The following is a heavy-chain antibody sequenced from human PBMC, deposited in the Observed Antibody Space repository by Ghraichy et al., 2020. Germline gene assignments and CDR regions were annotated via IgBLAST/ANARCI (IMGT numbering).Heavy chain of an antibody. V-gene: IGHV3-48*02. CDR2: ISSSSSTI. J-gene: IGHJ6*02. D-gene: IGHD2-2*01. CDR1: GFTFSSYS. CDR3: ARDRYCSSTSCSYGMDV. Sequence: GSLRLSCAASGFTFSSYSMNWVRQAPGKGLEGVSYISSSSSTIYYADSVKGRFTISRDNAKNSLYLQMNSLRDEDTAVYYCARDRYCSSTSCSYGMDVWGQGTTVTVSS.